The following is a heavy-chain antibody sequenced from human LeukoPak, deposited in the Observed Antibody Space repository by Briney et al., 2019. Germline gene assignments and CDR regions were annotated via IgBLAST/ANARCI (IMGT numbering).Heavy chain of an antibody. Sequence: GSLRLSCSASGLTVTNAWMNWVRQAPGEGLDWVGRIASKTDGGATDYAAPVKGRFTISRDDPKNTLNLQMNSLKTEDTAVYYCTTGIRGDWGQGTLVTVSS. CDR3: TTGIRGD. CDR2: IASKTDGGAT. CDR1: GLTVTNAW. D-gene: IGHD3-10*01. J-gene: IGHJ4*02. V-gene: IGHV3-15*07.